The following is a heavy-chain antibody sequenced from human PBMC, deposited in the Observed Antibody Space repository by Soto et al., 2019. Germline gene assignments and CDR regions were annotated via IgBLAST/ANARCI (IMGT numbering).Heavy chain of an antibody. D-gene: IGHD1-26*01. Sequence: PGGSLRLSCAASGFTFSSYAMSWVRQAPGKGLEWVSAISGSGGSTYYADSVKGRFTISRDNSKNTLYLQMNSLRAEDTAVYYCAKDHQIVGATGGFFDYWGQGTLVPAPQ. CDR3: AKDHQIVGATGGFFDY. V-gene: IGHV3-23*01. CDR2: ISGSGGST. J-gene: IGHJ4*02. CDR1: GFTFSSYA.